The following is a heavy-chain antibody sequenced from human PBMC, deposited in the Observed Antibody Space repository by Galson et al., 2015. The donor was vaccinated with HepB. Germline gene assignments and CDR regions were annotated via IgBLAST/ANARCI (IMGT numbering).Heavy chain of an antibody. D-gene: IGHD3-16*01. CDR1: GFTFNSYS. V-gene: IGHV3-48*04. Sequence: SLRLSCAASGFTFNSYSMNWVRQAPGKGLGWLSYISSSSSTTIYYADSVEGRFTISRDNAKSSLYLQMNSLRAEDTAVYYCARERGSIFSQLYYFDYWGQGALVTVSS. CDR2: ISSSSSTTI. CDR3: ARERGSIFSQLYYFDY. J-gene: IGHJ4*02.